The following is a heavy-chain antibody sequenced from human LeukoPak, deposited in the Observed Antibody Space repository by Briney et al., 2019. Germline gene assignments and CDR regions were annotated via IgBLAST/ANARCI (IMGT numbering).Heavy chain of an antibody. CDR1: GFTFSSYW. CDR2: INTDGSST. CDR3: TRDESRSISCYAQ. V-gene: IGHV3-74*01. D-gene: IGHD2-2*01. J-gene: IGHJ4*02. Sequence: TGGSLRLSCAASGFTFSSYWMHWVRQAPGKGLVWVSRINTDGSSTSYADSVKGRFTVSRDNAKNSVFLQMNSLRAEDTAVYYRTRDESRSISCYAQWGQGTLVTASS.